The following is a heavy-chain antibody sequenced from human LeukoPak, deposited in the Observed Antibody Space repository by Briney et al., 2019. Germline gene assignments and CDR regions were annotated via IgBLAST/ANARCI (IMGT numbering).Heavy chain of an antibody. V-gene: IGHV3-48*04. J-gene: IGHJ3*02. CDR1: GFTFSSYS. CDR2: ISSSSSTI. D-gene: IGHD3-10*01. Sequence: PGGSLRLSCAASGFTFSSYSMNWVRQAPGKGLEWVSYISSSSSTIYYADSVKGRFTISRDNAKNSLYLQMNSLRAEDTAVYYCARDRLGDAFEIWGQGTMVTVS. CDR3: ARDRLGDAFEI.